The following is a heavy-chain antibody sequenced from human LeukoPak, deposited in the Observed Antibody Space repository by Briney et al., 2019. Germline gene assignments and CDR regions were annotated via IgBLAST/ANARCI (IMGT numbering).Heavy chain of an antibody. J-gene: IGHJ4*02. CDR2: IIPIFGTA. V-gene: IGHV1-69*13. D-gene: IGHD3-9*01. CDR3: ARDPGGYDILTGFGY. Sequence: SVKVSCKVSGYTLTELSMHWVRQAPGQGLEWMGGIIPIFGTANYAQKFQGRVTITADESTSTAYMELSSLRSEDTAVYYCARDPGGYDILTGFGYWGQGTLVTVSS. CDR1: GYTLTELS.